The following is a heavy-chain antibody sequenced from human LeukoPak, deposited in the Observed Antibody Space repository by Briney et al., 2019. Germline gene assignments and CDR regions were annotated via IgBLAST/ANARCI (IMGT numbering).Heavy chain of an antibody. CDR1: GDSVSSTTAA. CDR3: ARGGTGTTVSFDY. V-gene: IGHV6-1*01. D-gene: IGHD1-1*01. Sequence: SQTLSLTCVVSGDSVSSTTAAWSWIRQSPSRGLEWLGRTYYRSEWYNDYAVSVKSRITINPDTSKSQFSLQLNSVTPEDTAVYYCARGGTGTTVSFDYRGQGTLVTVSS. J-gene: IGHJ4*02. CDR2: TYYRSEWYN.